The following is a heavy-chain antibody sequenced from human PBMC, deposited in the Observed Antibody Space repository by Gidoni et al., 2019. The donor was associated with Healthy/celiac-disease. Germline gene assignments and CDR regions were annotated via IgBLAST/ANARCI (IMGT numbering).Heavy chain of an antibody. CDR2: ISYDGSNK. J-gene: IGHJ4*02. CDR3: ARGPEAYCSGGSCYGKFDY. V-gene: IGHV3-30*04. Sequence: QVQLVESGGGVVQPGRSLRLSCAASGFTFSSYAMHWVRQAPGKGLEWVAVISYDGSNKYYADSVKGRFTISRDNSNNTLYLQMNSLRAEDTAVYYCARGPEAYCSGGSCYGKFDYWGQGTLVTVSS. D-gene: IGHD2-15*01. CDR1: GFTFSSYA.